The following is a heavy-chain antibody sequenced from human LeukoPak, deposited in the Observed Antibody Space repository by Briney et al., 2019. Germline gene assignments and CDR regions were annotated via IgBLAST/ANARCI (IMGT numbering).Heavy chain of an antibody. Sequence: PGGSLRLSCAASGFTFSNYWMHWVRQAPGKGLVWVSRINSDGSRTSYADPAKGRFTISRDNAKNTLYLQMDSLRAEDTAVYYCARGVNSFDYWGRGTLVTVSS. CDR3: ARGVNSFDY. CDR1: GFTFSNYW. J-gene: IGHJ4*02. CDR2: INSDGSRT. V-gene: IGHV3-74*01. D-gene: IGHD2/OR15-2a*01.